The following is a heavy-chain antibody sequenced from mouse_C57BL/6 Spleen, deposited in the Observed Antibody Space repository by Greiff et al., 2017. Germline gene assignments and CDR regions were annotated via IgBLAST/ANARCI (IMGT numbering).Heavy chain of an antibody. CDR2: IYTGDGDT. CDR1: GYAFSSYW. J-gene: IGHJ3*01. D-gene: IGHD1-1*01. Sequence: VQLQQSGAELVKPGASVKISCKASGYAFSSYWMNWVKQRPGKGLEWIGQIYTGDGDTNYNGNVKGKATLTADKSSSTSYMQLSSLTSEDSAVYFCARRGSSRAWFAYWGQGTLVTVSA. CDR3: ARRGSSRAWFAY. V-gene: IGHV1-80*01.